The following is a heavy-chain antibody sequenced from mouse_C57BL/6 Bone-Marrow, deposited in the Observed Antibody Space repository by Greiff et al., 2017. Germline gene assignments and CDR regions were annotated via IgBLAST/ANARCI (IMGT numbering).Heavy chain of an antibody. CDR3: ARWGTTVVATDNFDY. J-gene: IGHJ2*01. CDR2: INPNNGGT. V-gene: IGHV1-26*01. Sequence: EVQLQQSGPELVKPGASVKISCKASGYTFTDYYMNWVKQSHGKSLEWIGDINPNNGGTSYNQKFKGKATLTVDKSSSTAYMEIRSLTSEDSAVYYGARWGTTVVATDNFDYWGQGTTLTVSS. D-gene: IGHD1-1*01. CDR1: GYTFTDYY.